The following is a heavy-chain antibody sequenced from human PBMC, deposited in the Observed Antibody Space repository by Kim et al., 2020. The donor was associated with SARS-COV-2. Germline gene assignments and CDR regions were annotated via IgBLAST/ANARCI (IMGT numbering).Heavy chain of an antibody. V-gene: IGHV3-21*01. D-gene: IGHD3-22*01. J-gene: IGHJ4*02. CDR3: ARDGELYSYDSSGYLDY. CDR1: GFTFSSYS. Sequence: GGSLRLSCAASGFTFSSYSMNWVRQAPGKGLEWVSSISSSSSYIYYADSVKGRFTISRDNAKNSLYLQMNSPRAEDTAVYYCARDGELYSYDSSGYLDYWGQGTLVTVSS. CDR2: ISSSSSYI.